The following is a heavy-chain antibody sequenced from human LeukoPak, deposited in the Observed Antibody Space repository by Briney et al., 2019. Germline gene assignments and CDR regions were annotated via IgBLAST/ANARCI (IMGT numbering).Heavy chain of an antibody. V-gene: IGHV3-23*01. CDR3: AKVKGSQYSLHQYYFDY. CDR1: GFTFSSYA. D-gene: IGHD4-11*01. CDR2: ISGSGGST. J-gene: IGHJ4*02. Sequence: PGGSLRLSCAASGFTFSSYAMSWVRQAPGKGLEWVSAISGSGGSTYYADSVKGRFTISRDNSKSTLYLQMNSLRAEDTAVYYCAKVKGSQYSLHQYYFDYWGQGTLVTVSS.